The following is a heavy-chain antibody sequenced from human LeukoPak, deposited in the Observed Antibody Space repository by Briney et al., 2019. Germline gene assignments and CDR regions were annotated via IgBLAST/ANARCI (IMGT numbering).Heavy chain of an antibody. CDR3: ARDPDYYDSSGYSWFDP. V-gene: IGHV3-21*01. Sequence: AGGSLRLSCAASGFTFSSYSMNWVRQAPGKGLEWVSSISSSSSYTYYADSVKGRFTISRDNAKNSLYLQMNSLRAEDTAVYYCARDPDYYDSSGYSWFDPWAREPWSPSPQ. CDR2: ISSSSSYT. D-gene: IGHD3-22*01. CDR1: GFTFSSYS. J-gene: IGHJ5*02.